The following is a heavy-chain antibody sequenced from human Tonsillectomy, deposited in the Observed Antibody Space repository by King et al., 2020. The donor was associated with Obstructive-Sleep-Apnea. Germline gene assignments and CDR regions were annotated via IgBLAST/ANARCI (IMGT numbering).Heavy chain of an antibody. D-gene: IGHD6-19*01. V-gene: IGHV3-7*01. CDR2: IKDDGGQR. CDR1: GFSLSNYW. CDR3: ARIDTRAMIGWYDANDF. J-gene: IGHJ3*01. Sequence: VQLVESGGGLVRPGGSLRLSCAASGFSLSNYWMTWVRQAPGKGLEWVANIKDDGGQRNYVDSVKGRFTISRDNAKNSLYLQMNSLRAGDTAVYYCARIDTRAMIGWYDANDFWGQGTMVTVSS.